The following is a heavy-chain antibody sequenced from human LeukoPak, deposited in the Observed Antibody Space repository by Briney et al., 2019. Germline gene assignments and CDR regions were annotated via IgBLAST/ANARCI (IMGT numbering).Heavy chain of an antibody. CDR1: RFTFSSYSMN. V-gene: IGHV4-59*05. CDR3: ARDMGLDYVIAFDI. D-gene: IGHD4-17*01. CDR2: IYYSGST. Sequence: GSLRLSCAASRFTFSSYSMNWVRQAPGKGLEWIGSIYYSGSTYYNPSLKSRVTISVDTSKNQFSLKLSSVTAADTAVYYCARDMGLDYVIAFDIWGQGTMVTVSS. J-gene: IGHJ3*02.